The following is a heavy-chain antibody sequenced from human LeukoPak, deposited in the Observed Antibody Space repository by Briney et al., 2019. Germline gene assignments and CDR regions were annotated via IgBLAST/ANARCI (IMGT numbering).Heavy chain of an antibody. D-gene: IGHD2-21*02. CDR1: GFTVSSNY. CDR2: IKSKPDGGTI. Sequence: GGSLRLSCAASGFTVSSNYMNWVRQAPGKGLEWVGRIKSKPDGGTIDYAAPVKGRFTISRDDSKNALYLQMNSLKTEDTAIYYCATDCYLAYCGGDQAGYFDYWGQGTLVTVSS. V-gene: IGHV3-15*01. J-gene: IGHJ4*02. CDR3: ATDCYLAYCGGDQAGYFDY.